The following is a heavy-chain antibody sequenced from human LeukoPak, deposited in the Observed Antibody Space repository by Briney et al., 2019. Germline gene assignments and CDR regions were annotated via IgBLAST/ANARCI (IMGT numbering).Heavy chain of an antibody. CDR2: IIPIFGTA. CDR1: GGTFTSYA. CDR3: AREPETDDYGDYSTLYFQH. V-gene: IGHV1-69*13. D-gene: IGHD4-17*01. J-gene: IGHJ1*01. Sequence: ASVKVSCKASGGTFTSYAISWVRQAPGQGLEWMGGIIPIFGTASYAQKFQGRVTITADESTSTAYMELSSLRSEDTAVYYCAREPETDDYGDYSTLYFQHWGQGTLVTVSS.